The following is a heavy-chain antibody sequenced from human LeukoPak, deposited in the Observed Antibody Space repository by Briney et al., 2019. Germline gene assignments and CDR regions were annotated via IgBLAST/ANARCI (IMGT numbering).Heavy chain of an antibody. CDR2: MCSSGGT. J-gene: IGHJ4*02. CDR1: GGSITSGSYY. CDR3: ARTYGDYPFDY. D-gene: IGHD4-17*01. Sequence: NPSETLSLTCTVPGGSITSGSYYWSWIRQPAGKGLEWIVRMCSSGGTNYNPSLKSRVTISIDASKSQFSLKLSSVTAADTAVYYCARTYGDYPFDYWGQGTLVTVSS. V-gene: IGHV4-61*02.